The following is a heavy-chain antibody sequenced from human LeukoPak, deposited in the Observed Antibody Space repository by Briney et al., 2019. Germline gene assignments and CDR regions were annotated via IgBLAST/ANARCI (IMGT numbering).Heavy chain of an antibody. CDR3: ARGPTLTYYYDSSGYYCFDY. CDR2: INHSGST. D-gene: IGHD3-22*01. V-gene: IGHV4-34*01. CDR1: GGSFSGYY. J-gene: IGHJ4*02. Sequence: SETLSLTCAVYGGSFSGYYWSWIRQPPGKGLEWIGEINHSGSTNYNPSLKSRVTISVDTSKNQFSLKLSSVTAADTAVYYCARGPTLTYYYDSSGYYCFDYWGQGTLVTVSS.